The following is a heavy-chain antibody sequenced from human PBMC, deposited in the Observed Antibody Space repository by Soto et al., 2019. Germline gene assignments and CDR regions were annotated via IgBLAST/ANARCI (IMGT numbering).Heavy chain of an antibody. Sequence: PGGSLRLSCAASGFTFSSYSMNWVRQAPGKGLEWVSSISSSSSYIYYADSVKGRFTISRDNAKNSLYLQMNSLRAEDTAVYYCARPMTPKYYYYGMDVWGQGTTVTVSS. CDR3: ARPMTPKYYYYGMDV. V-gene: IGHV3-21*01. J-gene: IGHJ6*02. CDR2: ISSSSSYI. CDR1: GFTFSSYS.